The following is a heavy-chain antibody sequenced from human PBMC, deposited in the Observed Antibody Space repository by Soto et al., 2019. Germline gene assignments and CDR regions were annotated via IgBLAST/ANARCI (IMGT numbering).Heavy chain of an antibody. D-gene: IGHD7-27*01. CDR3: SGEGAELEY. V-gene: IGHV4-4*02. J-gene: IGHJ4*02. CDR1: GVSISSRNC. Sequence: QVQPQESGPGRRKPSCTLTLTCAGSGVSISSRNCWTWVSQPPGKGLEWIGDIYPGGRASYTPSLKGRVTMSLDKSKGQFSLNVKSVTAADTAVYSCSGEGAELEYWGLGTLVTVSS. CDR2: IYPGGRA.